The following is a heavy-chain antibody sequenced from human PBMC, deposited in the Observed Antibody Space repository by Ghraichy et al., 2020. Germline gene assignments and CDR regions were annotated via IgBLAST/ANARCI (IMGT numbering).Heavy chain of an antibody. CDR1: GFTFSSYW. D-gene: IGHD4-17*01. Sequence: GGSLRLSCAASGFTFSSYWMSWVRQAPGKGLEWVANIKQDGSEKYYVDSVKGRFTISRDNAKNSLYLQMNSLRAEDTAVYYCARDVFKYGDYWGGEDYWGQGTLVTVSS. J-gene: IGHJ4*02. CDR3: ARDVFKYGDYWGGEDY. CDR2: IKQDGSEK. V-gene: IGHV3-7*01.